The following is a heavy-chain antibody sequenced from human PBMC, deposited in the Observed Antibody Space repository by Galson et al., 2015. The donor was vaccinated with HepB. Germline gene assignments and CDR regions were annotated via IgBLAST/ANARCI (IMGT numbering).Heavy chain of an antibody. V-gene: IGHV1-2*02. Sequence: SVKVSCKASGYTFTGYYLDWVRQAPGQGLEWMGWINPNSGGTTSAQKFEGRITMTRDTSISTAFMELRSLTPDDTAIYYCARHRDFWSGFYSPPGYWGQGTLVTVSS. CDR2: INPNSGGT. D-gene: IGHD3-3*01. J-gene: IGHJ4*02. CDR3: ARHRDFWSGFYSPPGY. CDR1: GYTFTGYY.